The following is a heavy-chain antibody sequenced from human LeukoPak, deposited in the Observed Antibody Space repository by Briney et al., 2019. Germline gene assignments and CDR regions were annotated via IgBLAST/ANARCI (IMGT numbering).Heavy chain of an antibody. CDR2: INHSGST. J-gene: IGHJ3*02. CDR1: GGSFSGYY. D-gene: IGHD3-22*01. Sequence: PSETLSLTCAVYGGSFSGYYWSWTRQPRGKGLEWIGEINHSGSTNYNPSLKSRVTISVDTSKNQFSLKLSSVTAADTAVYYCARDPLISSGYYSITRPFVFDIWGQGTIVTVSS. V-gene: IGHV4-34*01. CDR3: ARDPLISSGYYSITRPFVFDI.